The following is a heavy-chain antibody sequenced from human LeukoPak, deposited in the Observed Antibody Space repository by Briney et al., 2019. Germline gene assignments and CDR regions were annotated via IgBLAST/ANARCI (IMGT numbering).Heavy chain of an antibody. CDR3: ASQGWNDAFDI. J-gene: IGHJ3*02. CDR2: IIPILGIA. V-gene: IGHV1-69*04. D-gene: IGHD1-1*01. CDR1: GGTFSSYA. Sequence: AASVKVSCKASGGTFSSYAISWVRQAPGQGLEWMGRIIPILGIANYAQKFQGRVTITADKSTSTAYMELSSLRSEDTAVYYCASQGWNDAFDIWGQGTMVTVSS.